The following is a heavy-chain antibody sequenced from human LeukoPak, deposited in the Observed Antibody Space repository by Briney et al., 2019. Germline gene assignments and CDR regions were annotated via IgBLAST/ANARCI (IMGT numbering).Heavy chain of an antibody. CDR2: ISTYNGDT. D-gene: IGHD6-25*01. Sequence: GASVKVSCKASGYTFNTYGISWVLQAPGQGLEWMGWISTYNGDTSYVQNLQGRVTMTTDTSTSTAYMELMSLRSDDTAVYYCLRDAQRPRLTPDYWGQGTLVTVSS. CDR3: LRDAQRPRLTPDY. J-gene: IGHJ4*02. V-gene: IGHV1-18*01. CDR1: GYTFNTYG.